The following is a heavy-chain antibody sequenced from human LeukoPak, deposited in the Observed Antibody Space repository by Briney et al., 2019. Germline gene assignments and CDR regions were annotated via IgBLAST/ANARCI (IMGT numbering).Heavy chain of an antibody. CDR1: GFTFSSYG. D-gene: IGHD4-17*01. J-gene: IGHJ6*03. Sequence: GGSLRLSCAASGFTFSSYGMHWVRQAPGKGLEWVALIRYDGSNKYYADSVKGRFTISRDNSKNTLYLQMNSLRAEDTAVYYCAKVRDDAYYYYYYMDVWGKGTTATVSS. V-gene: IGHV3-30*02. CDR2: IRYDGSNK. CDR3: AKVRDDAYYYYYYMDV.